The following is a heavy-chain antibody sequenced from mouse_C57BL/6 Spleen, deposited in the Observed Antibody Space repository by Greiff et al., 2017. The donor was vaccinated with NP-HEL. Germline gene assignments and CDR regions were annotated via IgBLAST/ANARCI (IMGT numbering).Heavy chain of an antibody. CDR2: IDPSDSYT. D-gene: IGHD1-1*01. CDR1: GYTFTSYW. CDR3: ARRIYYYGSGLYFDY. J-gene: IGHJ2*01. V-gene: IGHV1-69*01. Sequence: QVQLQQPGAELVMPGASVKLSCKASGYTFTSYWMHWVKQRPGQGLAWIGEIDPSDSYTNYNQKFKGKSTLTVDKSSSTAYMQLSSLTSEDSAVYYCARRIYYYGSGLYFDYWGQGTTLTVSS.